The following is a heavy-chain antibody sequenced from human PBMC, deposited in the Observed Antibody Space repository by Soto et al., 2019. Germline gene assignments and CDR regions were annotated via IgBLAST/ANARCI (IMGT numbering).Heavy chain of an antibody. CDR1: GYTFTGYY. Sequence: ASVKVSCKASGYTFTGYYMHWVRQAPGQGLEWMGWISAYNGNTNYAQKLQGRVTMTTDTSTSTAYMELRSLRSDDTAVYYCARDQSSGWSDLPQYYYGMDVWGQGTTVTVSS. D-gene: IGHD6-19*01. CDR2: ISAYNGNT. J-gene: IGHJ6*02. CDR3: ARDQSSGWSDLPQYYYGMDV. V-gene: IGHV1-18*04.